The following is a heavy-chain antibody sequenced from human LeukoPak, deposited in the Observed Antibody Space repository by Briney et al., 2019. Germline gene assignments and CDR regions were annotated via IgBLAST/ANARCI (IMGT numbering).Heavy chain of an antibody. CDR2: INPNSGGT. V-gene: IGHV1-2*02. Sequence: ASVKVSCKGSGYTFTGYYMHWVRQAPGQGLEWMGWINPNSGGTNYAQKFQGRVTMTRDTSISTAYMELSRLRSDDTAVYYCARSPRYYDILTGYYTKEYFQHWGQGTLVTVSS. CDR3: ARSPRYYDILTGYYTKEYFQH. CDR1: GYTFTGYY. D-gene: IGHD3-9*01. J-gene: IGHJ1*01.